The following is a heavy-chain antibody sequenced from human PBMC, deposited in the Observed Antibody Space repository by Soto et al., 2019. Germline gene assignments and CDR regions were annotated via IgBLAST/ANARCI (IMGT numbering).Heavy chain of an antibody. V-gene: IGHV3-30-3*01. Sequence: GGSLRLSCAASGFTFSSYAMHWVRQAPGKGLEWVAVISYDGSNKYYADSVKGRFTISRENSKNTLYLQMNSLRAEDTAVYYCARGSYSSSWFTYFDYWGQGTLVTVSS. CDR2: ISYDGSNK. CDR3: ARGSYSSSWFTYFDY. J-gene: IGHJ4*02. D-gene: IGHD6-13*01. CDR1: GFTFSSYA.